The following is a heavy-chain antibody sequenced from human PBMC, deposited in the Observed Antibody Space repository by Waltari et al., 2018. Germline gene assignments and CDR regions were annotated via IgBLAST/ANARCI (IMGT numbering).Heavy chain of an antibody. CDR2: FYPEDGET. V-gene: IGHV1-69-2*01. CDR1: GYTFTDYY. CDR3: ATREVFYGGNSDY. Sequence: EVQLVQSGAEVKKPGATVKISCKASGYTFTDYYMHWVQQAPGKGLEWMGRFYPEDGETIYAEKFQGRVTITADTSTDTAYMELSSLRSEDTAVYYCATREVFYGGNSDYWGQGTLVTVSS. D-gene: IGHD2-21*02. J-gene: IGHJ4*02.